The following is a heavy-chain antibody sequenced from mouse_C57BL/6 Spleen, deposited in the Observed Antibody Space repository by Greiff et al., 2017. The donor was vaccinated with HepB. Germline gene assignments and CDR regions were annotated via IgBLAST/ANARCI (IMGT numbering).Heavy chain of an antibody. J-gene: IGHJ4*01. Sequence: QVHVKQPGAELVKPGASVKLSCKASGYTFTSYWMHWVKQRPGQGLEWIGMIHPNSGSTNYNEKFKSKATLTVDKSSSTAYMQLSSLTSEDSAVYYCARSLYDYDFYAMDYWGQGTSVTVSS. CDR1: GYTFTSYW. V-gene: IGHV1-64*01. D-gene: IGHD2-4*01. CDR3: ARSLYDYDFYAMDY. CDR2: IHPNSGST.